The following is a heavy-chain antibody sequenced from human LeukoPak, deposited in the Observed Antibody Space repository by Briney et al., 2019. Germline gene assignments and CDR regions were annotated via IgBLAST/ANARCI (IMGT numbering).Heavy chain of an antibody. CDR1: GYSISSGYY. J-gene: IGHJ6*03. CDR3: ARMPGYSYYYMDV. CDR2: ICHSGST. Sequence: SETLSLTCTVSGYSISSGYYWGWIRQPPGKGLEWIGSICHSGSTYYNPSLKSRVTISVDTSKNQFSLKLSSVTAADTAVYYCARMPGYSYYYMDVWGKGTTITVSS. D-gene: IGHD5-18*01. V-gene: IGHV4-38-2*02.